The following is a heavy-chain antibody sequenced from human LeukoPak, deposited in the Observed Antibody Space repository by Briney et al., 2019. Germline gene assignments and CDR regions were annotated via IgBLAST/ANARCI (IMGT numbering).Heavy chain of an antibody. CDR3: ARRLRAVSNTMIWGPADAFDI. CDR2: IFPDDSDT. D-gene: IGHD3-22*01. J-gene: IGHJ3*02. V-gene: IGHV5-51*01. Sequence: GESLKISCKSSGYNFADYWIGWVRQTPGKGLELMGIIFPDDSDTKNSPSFEGQVTISVDESTSTAYLQWSSPKASDTAVYYCARRLRAVSNTMIWGPADAFDIWGEGTTVIVSS. CDR1: GYNFADYW.